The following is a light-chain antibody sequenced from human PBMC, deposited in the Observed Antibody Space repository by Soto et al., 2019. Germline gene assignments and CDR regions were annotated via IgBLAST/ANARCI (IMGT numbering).Light chain of an antibody. CDR2: AAS. V-gene: IGKV1-39*01. J-gene: IGKJ1*01. CDR3: QQTYSTPWT. Sequence: DIQMTQSPSSLSASVGDRVSITCRASQTIIRYLSWYQQKPGKAPKLLISAASSLQSGVPSRFNGSRSGTDFTLTISSLQSDDFATYYCQQTYSTPWTFGLGTKVDIK. CDR1: QTIIRY.